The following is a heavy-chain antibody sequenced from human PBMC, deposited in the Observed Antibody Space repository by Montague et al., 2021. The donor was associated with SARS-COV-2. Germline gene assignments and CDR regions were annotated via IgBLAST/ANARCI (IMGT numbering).Heavy chain of an antibody. CDR1: GFTFSSYD. J-gene: IGHJ4*02. CDR2: ISYDGSNK. D-gene: IGHD1-26*01. CDR3: AKDVGLRNFFDY. Sequence: SLRLSCAASGFTFSSYDMHWVRQAPGKGLEWVAVISYDGSNKYYADSVKGRFTISRDNSKNTLYLQMNGLRAEDTAVYYCAKDVGLRNFFDYWGQGTLVTVSS. V-gene: IGHV3-30*18.